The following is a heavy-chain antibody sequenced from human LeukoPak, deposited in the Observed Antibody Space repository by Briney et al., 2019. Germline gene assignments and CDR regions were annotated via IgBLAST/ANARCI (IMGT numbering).Heavy chain of an antibody. J-gene: IGHJ4*02. Sequence: ASVKVSCKASGYTFTSYGISWVRQAPGQGLEWMGWISAYNGNTNYAQKLQGRVTMTTDTSTSTAYRELRSLRSDDTAVYYCATQGSDEWLANFDYWGQGTLVTVSS. D-gene: IGHD6-19*01. CDR2: ISAYNGNT. V-gene: IGHV1-18*01. CDR3: ATQGSDEWLANFDY. CDR1: GYTFTSYG.